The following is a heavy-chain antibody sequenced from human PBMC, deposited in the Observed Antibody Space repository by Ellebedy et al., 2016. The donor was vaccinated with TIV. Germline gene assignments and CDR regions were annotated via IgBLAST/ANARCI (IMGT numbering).Heavy chain of an antibody. Sequence: AASVKVSCKASGHTFTSDGFGWVRQAPGQGLEWMGWINTYNGNTNYAKSFQGRVTMTTDTSTNTVYLDLRSLRPDDTAVYYCARGITGPVDLGYWGQGTLVTVSS. CDR1: GHTFTSDG. CDR2: INTYNGNT. V-gene: IGHV1-18*04. J-gene: IGHJ4*02. D-gene: IGHD1-1*01. CDR3: ARGITGPVDLGY.